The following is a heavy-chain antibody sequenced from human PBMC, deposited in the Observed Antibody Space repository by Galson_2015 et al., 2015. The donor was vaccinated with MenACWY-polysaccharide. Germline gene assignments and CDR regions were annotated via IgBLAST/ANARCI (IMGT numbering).Heavy chain of an antibody. CDR2: IKQDGSEK. V-gene: IGHV3-7*01. Sequence: SWVRQAPGKGLGWVANIKQDGSEKYYVDSVKGRFTISRDNAKNSLYLQMNSLRAEDTAVYYCARDQRGIQLWSRSYWYFNLWGRGTLVTVSS. D-gene: IGHD5-18*01. J-gene: IGHJ2*01. CDR3: ARDQRGIQLWSRSYWYFNL.